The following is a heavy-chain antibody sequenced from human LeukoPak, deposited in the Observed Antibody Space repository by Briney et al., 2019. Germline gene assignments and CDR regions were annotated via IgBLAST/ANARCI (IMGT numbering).Heavy chain of an antibody. J-gene: IGHJ5*02. D-gene: IGHD3-9*01. CDR3: ARHLSILTGYYPSWFDP. Sequence: GESLKISCKGSGYSFTSYWIGWVRQMPGKGLEWMGIIYPGDSDTRYSPSSQGQVTISADKSISTAYLQWSSLKASDTAMYYCARHLSILTGYYPSWFDPWGQGTLVTVSS. CDR1: GYSFTSYW. CDR2: IYPGDSDT. V-gene: IGHV5-51*01.